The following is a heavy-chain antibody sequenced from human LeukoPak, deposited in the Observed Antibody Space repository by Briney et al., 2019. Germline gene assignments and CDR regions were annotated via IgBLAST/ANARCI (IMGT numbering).Heavy chain of an antibody. V-gene: IGHV3-7*01. CDR3: ARVRGRWLQSGYFDY. CDR2: IKQDGSEK. J-gene: IGHJ4*02. D-gene: IGHD5-24*01. Sequence: GGSLRLSCAASGFTFSSYWMSWVRQAPGKGLEWVANIKQDGSEKYYVDSVKGRFTISRDNAKNSLYLQMNSLRAEDTAVYYCARVRGRWLQSGYFDYWGQGTLATVSS. CDR1: GFTFSSYW.